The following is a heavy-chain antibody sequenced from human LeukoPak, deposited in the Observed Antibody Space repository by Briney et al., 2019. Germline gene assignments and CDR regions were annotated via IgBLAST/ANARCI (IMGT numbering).Heavy chain of an antibody. CDR2: INPNSGGT. CDR3: AREGSSSSENYYYGVDV. D-gene: IGHD6-6*01. J-gene: IGHJ6*02. V-gene: IGHV1-2*04. Sequence: ASVKVSCKASGYTFTGYYMHWVRQAPGQGLEWMGWINPNSGGTNYAQKFQGWVTMTRDTSISTAYMELSRLRSDDTAVYYCAREGSSSSENYYYGVDVWGQGTTVTVSS. CDR1: GYTFTGYY.